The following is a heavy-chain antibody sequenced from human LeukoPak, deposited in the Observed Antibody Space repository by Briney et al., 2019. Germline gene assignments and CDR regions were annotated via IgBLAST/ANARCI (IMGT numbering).Heavy chain of an antibody. Sequence: PGGSLRLSCAASGFTFSSYAMHWVRQAPGKGLEWVAVISYDGSNKYYADSVKGRFTISRDNSKNTLYLQMNSLRAEDTAVYYCVRESIRKQWLAYWGQGTLVTVSS. V-gene: IGHV3-30*04. D-gene: IGHD6-19*01. CDR2: ISYDGSNK. CDR1: GFTFSSYA. CDR3: VRESIRKQWLAY. J-gene: IGHJ4*02.